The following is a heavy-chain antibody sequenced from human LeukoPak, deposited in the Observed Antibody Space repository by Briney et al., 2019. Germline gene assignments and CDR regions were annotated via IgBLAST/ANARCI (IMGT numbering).Heavy chain of an antibody. CDR1: GGSISSGDYC. CDR3: ARAPGWLYFDY. V-gene: IGHV4-30-4*01. J-gene: IGHJ4*02. Sequence: SQTLSLTCTVSGGSISSGDYCWSWIRQPPGKGLEWIGYIYYSGSTYYNPSLKSRVTISVDTSKNQFSLKLSSVTAADTAVYYCARAPGWLYFDYWGQGTLVTVSS. CDR2: IYYSGST. D-gene: IGHD5-12*01.